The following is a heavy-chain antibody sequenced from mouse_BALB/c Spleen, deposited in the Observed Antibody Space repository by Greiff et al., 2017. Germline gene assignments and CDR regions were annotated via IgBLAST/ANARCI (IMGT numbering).Heavy chain of an antibody. CDR2: IYPGDGDT. V-gene: IGHV1-80*01. D-gene: IGHD2-2*01. CDR1: GYAFSSYW. CDR3: ARWLPLDY. Sequence: QVQLQQSGAELVRPGSSVKISCKASGYAFSSYWMNWVKQRPGQGLEWIGQIYPGDGDTNYNGKFKGKATLTADKSSSTAYMQRSSLTSEDSAVYFCARWLPLDYWGQGTTLTVSS. J-gene: IGHJ2*01.